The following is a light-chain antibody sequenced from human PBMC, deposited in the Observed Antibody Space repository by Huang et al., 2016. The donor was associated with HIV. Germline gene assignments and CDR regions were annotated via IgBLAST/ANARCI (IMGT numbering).Light chain of an antibody. Sequence: EIVLTQSPDTLSLSPGERATVSCRASQSVTRNYLAWYQQRPGQAPKLLIYGASTSATGVPDRCCGSRSGTDFTLTISRLAPEDFAVYYCQQFGSSPPYSFGQGTKLEIK. V-gene: IGKV3-20*01. CDR1: QSVTRNY. CDR3: QQFGSSPPYS. CDR2: GAS. J-gene: IGKJ2*03.